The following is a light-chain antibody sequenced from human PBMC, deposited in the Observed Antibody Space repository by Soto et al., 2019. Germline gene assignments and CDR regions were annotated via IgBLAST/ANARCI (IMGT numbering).Light chain of an antibody. CDR1: KLGDKY. CDR2: QDN. CDR3: QAWDSSTASVV. V-gene: IGLV3-1*01. J-gene: IGLJ2*01. Sequence: SYELTQPPSVSVSPGQTASITCSGYKLGDKYACWYQQRPGQSPVLVIYQDNRRPSGIPERFSGSNSGNTATLTISGTQAMDEADYYCQAWDSSTASVVFGGGTKLTVL.